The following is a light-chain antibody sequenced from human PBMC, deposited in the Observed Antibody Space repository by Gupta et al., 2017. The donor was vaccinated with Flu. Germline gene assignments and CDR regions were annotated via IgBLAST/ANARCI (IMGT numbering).Light chain of an antibody. CDR3: QQRDSWPIT. J-gene: IGKJ5*01. Sequence: EIVLTQSPATLSLSPGERATLSCRASQSVSIYLAWYQQRPGQAPRLLIYDASTRATGIPARFSGSGSGTDFTLTISSLEPDDFAVYYCQQRDSWPITFGQGTRLEIK. CDR1: QSVSIY. CDR2: DAS. V-gene: IGKV3-11*01.